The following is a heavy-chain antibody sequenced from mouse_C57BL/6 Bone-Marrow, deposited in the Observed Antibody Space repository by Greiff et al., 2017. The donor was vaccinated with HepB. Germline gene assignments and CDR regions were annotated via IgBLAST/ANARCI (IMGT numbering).Heavy chain of an antibody. CDR2: IRNKANGYTT. CDR1: GFTFTDYY. D-gene: IGHD2-1*01. V-gene: IGHV7-3*01. Sequence: EVKLMESGGGLVQPGGSLSLSCAASGFTFTDYYMSWVRQPPGKALEWLGFIRNKANGYTTEYSASVKGRFTISRDNSQSILYLQMNALRAEDSATYYCARYGNYRDYFDYWGQGTTLTVSS. J-gene: IGHJ2*01. CDR3: ARYGNYRDYFDY.